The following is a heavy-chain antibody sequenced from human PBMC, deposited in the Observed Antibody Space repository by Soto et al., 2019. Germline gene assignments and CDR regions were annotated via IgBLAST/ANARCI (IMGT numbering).Heavy chain of an antibody. CDR1: GGSVTSDEDY. J-gene: IGHJ4*02. Sequence: SETLCLTNTVSGGSVTSDEDYWTWIRQSPGKGLEWIGYISNSGSTGYNPSLKTRLSMSVDRSKNQFTLRLTSVTAADTAVYFCATESGSTSGDGEHWGQGTQVTVS. D-gene: IGHD5-18*01. CDR3: ATESGSTSGDGEH. CDR2: ISNSGST. V-gene: IGHV4-30-4*01.